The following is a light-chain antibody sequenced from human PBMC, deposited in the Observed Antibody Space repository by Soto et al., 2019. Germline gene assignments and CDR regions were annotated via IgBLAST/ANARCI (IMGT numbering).Light chain of an antibody. CDR3: ATWDGSLNGWV. J-gene: IGLJ2*01. CDR2: SND. V-gene: IGLV1-44*01. CDR1: SSNIGSNT. Sequence: QAVVTQAPSASGTPGQRVTISCSGSSSNIGSNTVSWYQQVPGTAPKLLIYSNDQRHSGVPDRFSGSKSGTSASLAIGGLQSEDEADYYCATWDGSLNGWVFGGGTKLTVL.